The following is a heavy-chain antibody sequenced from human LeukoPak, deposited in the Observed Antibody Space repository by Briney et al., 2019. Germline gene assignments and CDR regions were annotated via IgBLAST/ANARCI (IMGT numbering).Heavy chain of an antibody. Sequence: SETLSLTCAVYGGSFSGYYWSWIRQPPGKGLEWIGEINHSGSTNYNPALKSRVNISVDTSKIQFSLKLSSVTAADTAVYYCARGKEEMATGSYYFDYWGQGTLVTVSS. CDR3: ARGKEEMATGSYYFDY. D-gene: IGHD5-24*01. CDR1: GGSFSGYY. V-gene: IGHV4-34*01. J-gene: IGHJ4*02. CDR2: INHSGST.